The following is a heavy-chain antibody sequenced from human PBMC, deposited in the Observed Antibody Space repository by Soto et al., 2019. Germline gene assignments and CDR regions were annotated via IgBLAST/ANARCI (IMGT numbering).Heavy chain of an antibody. V-gene: IGHV1-46*03. J-gene: IGHJ5*02. D-gene: IGHD4-4*01. CDR2: INPRGGST. CDR3: AIVLLSGNYGAWFDP. CDR1: GYTFTRYY. Sequence: GASVKGAWKASGYTFTRYYLHWVRRALGEGIEWMGIINPRGGSTSYAQKFQARVTMTRDTSTSTVYMELSSRRSEDTAVYYCAIVLLSGNYGAWFDPWGQVTRVTVST.